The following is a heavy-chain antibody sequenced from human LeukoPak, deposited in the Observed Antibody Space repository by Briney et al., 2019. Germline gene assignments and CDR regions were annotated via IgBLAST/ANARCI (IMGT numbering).Heavy chain of an antibody. CDR3: ASSVVVMPNDAFDI. CDR2: INHSGST. Sequence: SETLSLTCAVYGGSFSGYYWSWIRQPPGKGLEWIGEINHSGSTNHNPSLKSRVTISVDTSKNQFSLKLSSVTAADTAVYYCASSVVVMPNDAFDIWGQGTMVTVSS. CDR1: GGSFSGYY. D-gene: IGHD2-21*01. J-gene: IGHJ3*02. V-gene: IGHV4-34*01.